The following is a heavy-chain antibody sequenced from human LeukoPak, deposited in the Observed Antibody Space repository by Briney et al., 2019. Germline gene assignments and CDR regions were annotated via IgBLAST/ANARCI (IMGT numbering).Heavy chain of an antibody. J-gene: IGHJ4*02. CDR1: GFTFSIYG. V-gene: IGHV3-30*03. Sequence: GRSLRLSCAASGFTFSIYGIHWVRQAPGKGLEWVAVISYDGSNKYYADSVKGRFTISRDNSKNTLYLQMNSLRAEDTAVYYCARDFDYWGQGTLVTVSS. CDR2: ISYDGSNK. CDR3: ARDFDY.